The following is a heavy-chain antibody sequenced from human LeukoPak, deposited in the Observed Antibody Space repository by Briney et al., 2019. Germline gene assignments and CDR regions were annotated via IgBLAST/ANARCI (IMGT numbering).Heavy chain of an antibody. CDR1: GFPLDEYD. V-gene: IGHV3-9*01. J-gene: IGHJ6*03. CDR2: ICWNSGSI. D-gene: IGHD6-6*01. CDR3: AKDGIAARPGYYYYYMDV. Sequence: SLRLSCGASGFPLDEYDVHCVPRAPGKGLECVSDICWNSGSIGYADSVKGRFTISRDNAKNSLYQQMNSLRAEDTALYYCAKDGIAARPGYYYYYMDVWGKGTMVTVSS.